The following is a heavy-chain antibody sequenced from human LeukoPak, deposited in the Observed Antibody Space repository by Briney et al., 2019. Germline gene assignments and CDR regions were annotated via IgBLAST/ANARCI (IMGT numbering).Heavy chain of an antibody. D-gene: IGHD3-22*01. CDR2: IIPIFGTA. J-gene: IGHJ6*02. Sequence: SVKVSCKASGYTFTSYGISWVRQAPGQGLEWMGGIIPIFGTANYAQKFQGRVTITADESTSTAYMELSSLRSEDTAVYYCARGITMIVVVITPLDYYGMDVWGQGTTVTVSS. V-gene: IGHV1-69*13. CDR3: ARGITMIVVVITPLDYYGMDV. CDR1: GYTFTSYG.